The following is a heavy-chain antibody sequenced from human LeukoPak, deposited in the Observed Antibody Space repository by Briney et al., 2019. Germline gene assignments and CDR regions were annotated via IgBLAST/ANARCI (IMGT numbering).Heavy chain of an antibody. CDR3: ASELTYYDFWSGYYTARWFDP. D-gene: IGHD3-3*01. Sequence: SVKVSCKASGGTFSSYAISWVRQAPGQGLEWMGGIIPIFGTANYAQKFQGRVTITADESTSTAYMELSSLRSEDTAVYYCASELTYYDFWSGYYTARWFDPWGQGTLVTVSS. V-gene: IGHV1-69*13. CDR1: GGTFSSYA. CDR2: IIPIFGTA. J-gene: IGHJ5*02.